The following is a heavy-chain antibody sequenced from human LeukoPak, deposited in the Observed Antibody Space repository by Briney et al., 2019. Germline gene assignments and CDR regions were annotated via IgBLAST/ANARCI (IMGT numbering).Heavy chain of an antibody. CDR3: ARESSGSYFDY. D-gene: IGHD1-26*01. V-gene: IGHV4-59*01. J-gene: IGHJ4*02. Sequence: PSETLSLTCTASGGSISSYYWSWLRQPPGKGLEWIGYIYYSGSTNYNPSLKSRVTISVDTSKNQFSLKLSSVTAADTAVYYCARESSGSYFDYWGQGTLVTVSS. CDR1: GGSISSYY. CDR2: IYYSGST.